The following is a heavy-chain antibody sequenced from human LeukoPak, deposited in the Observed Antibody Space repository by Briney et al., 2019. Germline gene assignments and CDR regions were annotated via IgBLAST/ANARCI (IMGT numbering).Heavy chain of an antibody. V-gene: IGHV3-74*01. Sequence: PGASLRLSSAASGITFGNNCRHWGRQGPGHGLVWISRINSDGGGAIYADNVKRRFTVSRDNAKNTLYLQMSSLRAEDTAVYYCARDVPHNWFDTWGQGTLVTVSS. CDR3: ARDVPHNWFDT. CDR1: GITFGNNC. CDR2: INSDGGGA. J-gene: IGHJ5*02.